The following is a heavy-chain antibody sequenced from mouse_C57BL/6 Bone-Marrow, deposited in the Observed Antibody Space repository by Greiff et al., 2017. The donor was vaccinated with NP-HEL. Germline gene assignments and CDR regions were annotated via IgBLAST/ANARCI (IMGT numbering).Heavy chain of an antibody. CDR2: IDPANGNT. CDR3: ARSRTAQATYYFDY. CDR1: GFNIKNTY. D-gene: IGHD3-2*02. Sequence: EVKLVESVAELVRPGASVKLSCTASGFNIKNTYMHWVKQRPEQGLEWIGRIDPANGNTKYAPKFQGKATITADTSSNTAYLQLSSLTSEDTAIYYCARSRTAQATYYFDYWGQGTTLTVSS. J-gene: IGHJ2*01. V-gene: IGHV14-3*01.